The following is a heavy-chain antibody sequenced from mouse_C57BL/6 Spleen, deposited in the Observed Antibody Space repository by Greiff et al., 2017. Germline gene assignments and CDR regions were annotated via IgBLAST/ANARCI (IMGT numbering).Heavy chain of an antibody. J-gene: IGHJ4*01. CDR2: ISYDGSN. V-gene: IGHV3-6*01. D-gene: IGHD1-1*01. CDR1: GYSITSGYY. CDR3: ARDGGITTVVAGGAMDY. Sequence: EVQVVESGPGLVKPSQSLSLTCSVTGYSITSGYYWNWIRQFPGNKLEWMGYISYDGSNNYNPSLKNRISITRDTSKNQFFLKLNSVTTEDTATYYCARDGGITTVVAGGAMDYWGQGTSVTVSS.